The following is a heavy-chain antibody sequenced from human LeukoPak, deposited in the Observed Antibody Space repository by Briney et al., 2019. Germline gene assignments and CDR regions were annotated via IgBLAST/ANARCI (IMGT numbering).Heavy chain of an antibody. CDR1: GFTFSSYA. CDR2: ISGSGGST. J-gene: IGHJ5*02. CDR3: AKDSSTIVENWFDP. V-gene: IGHV3-23*01. Sequence: GASLRLSCAASGFTFSSYAMSWVRQAPGKGLEWVSAISGSGGSTYYADSVKDRFTISRDNSKNTLYLQMNSLRAEDTAVYYCAKDSSTIVENWFDPWGQGTLVTVSS. D-gene: IGHD5-24*01.